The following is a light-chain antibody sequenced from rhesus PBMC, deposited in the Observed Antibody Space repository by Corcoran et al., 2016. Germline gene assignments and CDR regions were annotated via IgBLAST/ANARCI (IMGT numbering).Light chain of an antibody. V-gene: IGKV1-21*01. CDR2: ESS. J-gene: IGKJ1*01. CDR3: QHYYSPPWT. CDR1: QAITND. Sequence: DIQMTQSPSSLSASVGDRVTITCRASQAITNDLACYRQQPGETPNLLIYESSSLQSGIPSRFSGSGSGTDFTLTISRLQPKDFATYYCQHYYSPPWTFGQGTKVDVK.